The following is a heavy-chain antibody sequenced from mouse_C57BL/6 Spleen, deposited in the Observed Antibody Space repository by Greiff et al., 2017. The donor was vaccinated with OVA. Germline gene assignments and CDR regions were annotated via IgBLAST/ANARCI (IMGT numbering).Heavy chain of an antibody. Sequence: QVQLQQPGTELVKPGASVKLSCKASGYTFTSYWMHWVKQRPGQGLEWIGNINPSNGGTNYNEKFKSKATLTVDKSSSTTYMQLSSLTSEDSAVYDCAREGNYGNYVFDYWGQGTTLTVSS. CDR2: INPSNGGT. J-gene: IGHJ2*01. CDR3: AREGNYGNYVFDY. CDR1: GYTFTSYW. V-gene: IGHV1-53*01. D-gene: IGHD2-1*01.